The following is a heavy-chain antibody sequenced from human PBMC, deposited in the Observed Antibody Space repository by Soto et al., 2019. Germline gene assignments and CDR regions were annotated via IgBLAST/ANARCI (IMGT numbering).Heavy chain of an antibody. CDR3: AREASVSGSKRLDWFDP. CDR1: GGSISSGGYY. J-gene: IGHJ5*02. D-gene: IGHD3-22*01. Sequence: SETLSLTCTVSGGSISSGGYYWSWIRQHPGKGLEWIGYIYYSGSTYYNPSLKSRVTISVDTSKNQFSLKLSSVTAADTAVYYCAREASVSGSKRLDWFDPWGQGTLVTVSS. V-gene: IGHV4-31*03. CDR2: IYYSGST.